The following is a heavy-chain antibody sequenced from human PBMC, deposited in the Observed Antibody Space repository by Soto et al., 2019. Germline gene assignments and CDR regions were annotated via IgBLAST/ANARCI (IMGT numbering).Heavy chain of an antibody. CDR1: GGSFSTYY. CDR3: ARDRTWSAFDM. V-gene: IGHV4-4*07. Sequence: QVQLQVSGPGLVRPSETLSLTCTVSGGSFSTYYWSWLRQPAGKGLEWIGRLYPTGSTKYNPALTTRVTMSGDTSKKEFSLRLSSVTAADTAVYYCARDRTWSAFDMGGPGTTVTVAS. CDR2: LYPTGST. D-gene: IGHD3-3*01. J-gene: IGHJ3*02.